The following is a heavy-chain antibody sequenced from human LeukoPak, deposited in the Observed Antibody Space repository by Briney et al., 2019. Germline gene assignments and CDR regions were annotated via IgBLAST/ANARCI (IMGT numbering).Heavy chain of an antibody. CDR3: AREYTSAWYAGYFDY. D-gene: IGHD6-19*01. J-gene: IGHJ4*02. V-gene: IGHV3-7*01. Sequence: GGSLRLSCAASGFTFSSYWMSWVRQAPGKGLEWVANIKQNGSEKYYVDSVKGRFTISRDNVKNSLFLQMNSLRAEDTAVYYCAREYTSAWYAGYFDYWGQGALVTVSS. CDR1: GFTFSSYW. CDR2: IKQNGSEK.